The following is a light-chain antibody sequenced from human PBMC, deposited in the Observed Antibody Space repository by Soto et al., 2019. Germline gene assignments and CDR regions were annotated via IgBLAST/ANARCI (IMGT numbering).Light chain of an antibody. J-gene: IGLJ1*01. Sequence: QSVLTQPASVSGSPGQSITISCTGTSNDVGAYNYVSWYQQHPGKAPKLMIYEVSSRPSGVSNRFSGSKSGNTASLTISGLQVEDEADHYCSSYTDSSTLVFGTGTKVTVL. V-gene: IGLV2-14*01. CDR1: SNDVGAYNY. CDR3: SSYTDSSTLV. CDR2: EVS.